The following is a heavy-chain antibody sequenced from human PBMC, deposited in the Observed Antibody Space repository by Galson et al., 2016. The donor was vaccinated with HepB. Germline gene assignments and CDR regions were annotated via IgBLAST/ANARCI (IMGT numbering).Heavy chain of an antibody. D-gene: IGHD2-2*01. CDR3: AGERGGYCTSTTCERGQLLY. J-gene: IGHJ4*02. V-gene: IGHV4-34*01. CDR2: VNHSGST. CDR1: GESFSGYF. Sequence: SETLSLTCAVYGESFSGYFWTWIRQPPGKGLEWIGEVNHSGSTNYNPSLKSRVTISVDTSKNQFSLNLNSVTAADTAVYYCAGERGGYCTSTTCERGQLLYWGQGTLVAVSS.